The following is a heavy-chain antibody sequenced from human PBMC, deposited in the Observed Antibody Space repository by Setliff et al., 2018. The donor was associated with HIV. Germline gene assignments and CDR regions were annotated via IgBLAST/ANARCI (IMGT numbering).Heavy chain of an antibody. CDR3: ARDRRRYDILALHYMDC. CDR1: GFSFSTYS. J-gene: IGHJ6*03. D-gene: IGHD3-9*01. V-gene: IGHV3-21*01. Sequence: GGSLRLSCAASGFSFSTYSMNWVRQAPGKGLEWVSSITSSSNYIYYADSVKGRFTISRDNAKNSLYLQINSLRPEDTGMYYCARDRRRYDILALHYMDCWGKGTTVTVS. CDR2: ITSSSNYI.